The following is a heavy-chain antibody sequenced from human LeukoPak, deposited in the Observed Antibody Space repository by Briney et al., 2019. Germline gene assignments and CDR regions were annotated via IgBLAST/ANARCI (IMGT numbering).Heavy chain of an antibody. Sequence: GASVKVSCKASVSTFTGYYMNWVRQAPGQGLEWMGWINSDSGFTKYAQKFQGRVTMTRDTSITTVYMDLTRLTSDDTAVYYCARNFDMKEFDPWGQGTLVTVSS. CDR2: INSDSGFT. J-gene: IGHJ5*02. CDR1: VSTFTGYY. V-gene: IGHV1-2*02. CDR3: ARNFDMKEFDP. D-gene: IGHD3-9*01.